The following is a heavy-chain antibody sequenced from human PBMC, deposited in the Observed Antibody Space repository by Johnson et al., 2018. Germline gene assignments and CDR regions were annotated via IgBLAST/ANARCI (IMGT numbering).Heavy chain of an antibody. CDR2: IRSKAYGGTT. CDR3: TRDNWLNDYSNYDYYCYGMDV. V-gene: IGHV3-49*05. Sequence: EVQLVESGGGLVKPGRSLRLSCTASGFTFGDYAMSWFRQAPGKGLEWVGFIRSKAYGGTTEYAASVKGRFTISRDDSKSIAYLQMNSLKTGDTAVYYFTRDNWLNDYSNYDYYCYGMDVWGQGTTVTVSS. CDR1: GFTFGDYA. J-gene: IGHJ6*02. D-gene: IGHD4-11*01.